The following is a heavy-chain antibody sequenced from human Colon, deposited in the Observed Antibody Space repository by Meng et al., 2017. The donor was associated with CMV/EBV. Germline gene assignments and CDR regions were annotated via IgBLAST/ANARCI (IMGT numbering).Heavy chain of an antibody. CDR1: GYTFSDSY. Sequence: GRRMQSGVGWKEPGASVKVSCKTSGYTFSDSYMPWVRQAPGQGLEWMGWIRSDGGATNYAQKFRGRVTMTRDASVSTAYMELSGLTSDDTAVYFCVRSSGWSLFDYWGPGALVTVSS. V-gene: IGHV1-2*02. CDR2: IRSDGGAT. CDR3: VRSSGWSLFDY. D-gene: IGHD6-19*01. J-gene: IGHJ4*02.